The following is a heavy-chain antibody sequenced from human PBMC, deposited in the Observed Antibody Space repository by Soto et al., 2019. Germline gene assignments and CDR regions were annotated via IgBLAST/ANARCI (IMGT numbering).Heavy chain of an antibody. CDR1: GFTFSSYS. D-gene: IGHD6-13*01. CDR2: ISSSSSTI. Sequence: EVQLVESGGGLEQPGGSLRLSCAASGFTFSSYSMNWVRQAPGKGLEWVSYISSSSSTIYYADSVKGRFTISRDNPKNSLYLQMNSLRDEDTAVYYCAREARESSSRTIVIDVWGQGPTVTVSS. CDR3: AREARESSSRTIVIDV. V-gene: IGHV3-48*02. J-gene: IGHJ6*02.